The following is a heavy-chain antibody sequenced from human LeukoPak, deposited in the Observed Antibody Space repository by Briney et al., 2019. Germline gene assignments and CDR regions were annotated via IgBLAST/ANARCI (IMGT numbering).Heavy chain of an antibody. D-gene: IGHD2-2*02. J-gene: IGHJ4*02. V-gene: IGHV3-73*01. CDR3: VVVVPAAIGNLDY. CDR1: GFTFSGSA. CDR2: IRSKANSYAT. Sequence: PGGSLRLSCAASGFTFSGSAMHWVRQASGKGLEWVARIRSKANSYATAYAASVKGRFTISRDDSKNTAYLQMNSLKTEDTAVYYCVVVVPAAIGNLDYWGQGTLVTVSS.